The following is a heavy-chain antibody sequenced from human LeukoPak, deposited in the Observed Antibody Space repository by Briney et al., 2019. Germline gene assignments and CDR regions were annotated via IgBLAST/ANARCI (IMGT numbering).Heavy chain of an antibody. CDR2: INHSGST. CDR1: GVSISSSSYY. Sequence: SETLSLTCTVSGVSISSSSYYWGWIRQPPGKGLEWIGEINHSGSTNYNPSLKSRVTISVDTSKNQFSLKLSSVTAADTAVYYCARRYGSSWYRSGYFDYWGQGTLVTVSS. D-gene: IGHD6-13*01. CDR3: ARRYGSSWYRSGYFDY. V-gene: IGHV4-39*07. J-gene: IGHJ4*02.